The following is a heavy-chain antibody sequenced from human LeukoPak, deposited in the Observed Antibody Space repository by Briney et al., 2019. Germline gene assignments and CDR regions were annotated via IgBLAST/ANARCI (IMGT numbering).Heavy chain of an antibody. Sequence: PGGSLRLSCAPSGFTFSSHGMHWVRQAPGKGLEWVALIWYDGSKKYYADSVKGRFTISRDNSKKTLYLQLNSLRAEDTAVDYCARASDYDSGGYYIGGTFDYWGQGTLVTVSS. CDR1: GFTFSSHG. V-gene: IGHV3-33*01. J-gene: IGHJ4*02. CDR3: ARASDYDSGGYYIGGTFDY. CDR2: IWYDGSKK. D-gene: IGHD3-22*01.